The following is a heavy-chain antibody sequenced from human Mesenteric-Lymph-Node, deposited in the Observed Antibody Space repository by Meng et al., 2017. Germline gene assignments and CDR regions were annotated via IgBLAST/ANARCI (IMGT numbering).Heavy chain of an antibody. CDR1: GFTFSSYS. CDR3: ARDPGGEAAIGL. Sequence: EVQLVESGGGPAKPGGSLRLSCAASGFTFSSYSMNWVRQAPGKGLEWVSSISSSSSYIYYADSVKGRFTISRDNAKNSLYLQMNSLRAEDTALYYCARDPGGEAAIGLWGRGTLVTVSS. J-gene: IGHJ2*01. V-gene: IGHV3-21*01. CDR2: ISSSSSYI. D-gene: IGHD2-2*01.